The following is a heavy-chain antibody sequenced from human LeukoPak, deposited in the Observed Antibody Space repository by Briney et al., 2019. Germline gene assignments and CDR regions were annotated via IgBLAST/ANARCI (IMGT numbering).Heavy chain of an antibody. Sequence: GGSLRLSCAASGFRFISYGMHWVRQAPGKGLEWVAVTSFDGSNKYYADSVKGRFTISRDNSKNTLYLHMNSLRAEDTAVYYCAKDQVADMDYYYGTDVWGQGTTVTVSS. CDR3: AKDQVADMDYYYGTDV. J-gene: IGHJ6*02. D-gene: IGHD3-9*01. V-gene: IGHV3-30*18. CDR2: TSFDGSNK. CDR1: GFRFISYG.